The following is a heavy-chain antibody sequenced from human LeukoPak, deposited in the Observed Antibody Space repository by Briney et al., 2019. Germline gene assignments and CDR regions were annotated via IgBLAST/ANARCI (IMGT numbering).Heavy chain of an antibody. CDR1: GGTFSSYA. CDR2: IIPIFGTA. CDR3: ARDSRYPTVAFDI. J-gene: IGHJ3*02. V-gene: IGHV1-69*01. Sequence: SVKVSCKASGGTFSSYAISWVRQAPGQGLEWMGGIIPIFGTANYVQKFQGRVTITADESTSTAYMELSSLRSEDTAVYYCARDSRYPTVAFDIWGQGTMVTVSS. D-gene: IGHD3-9*01.